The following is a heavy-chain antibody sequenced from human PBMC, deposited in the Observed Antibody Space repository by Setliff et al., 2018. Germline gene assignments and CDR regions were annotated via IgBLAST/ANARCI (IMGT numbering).Heavy chain of an antibody. D-gene: IGHD2-2*01. CDR3: ARGYCSSSSCYGTMGY. CDR2: IKQDGSEK. V-gene: IGHV3-7*01. CDR1: GFTFSSYW. J-gene: IGHJ4*02. Sequence: GGSLRLSCAASGFTFSSYWMSWVRQAPGKGLEWVANIKQDGSEKYYVDSVKGRFTISRDNAKNSLYLQMNSLRAEDTAVYYCARGYCSSSSCYGTMGYWGQGTLVTVSS.